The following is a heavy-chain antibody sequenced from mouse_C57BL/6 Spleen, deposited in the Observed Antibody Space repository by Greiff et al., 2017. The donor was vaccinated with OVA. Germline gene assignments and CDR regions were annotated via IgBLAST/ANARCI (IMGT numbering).Heavy chain of an antibody. J-gene: IGHJ4*01. Sequence: QVQLQQPGAELVKPGASVKMSCKASGYTFTSYWITWVKQRPGQGLEWIGDIYPGSGSTNYNEKFKSKATLTVATSSSTAYMQLSSLTSEDSAVYYCAREGWAYAMDYWGQGTSVTVSS. CDR2: IYPGSGST. D-gene: IGHD1-1*02. V-gene: IGHV1-55*01. CDR1: GYTFTSYW. CDR3: AREGWAYAMDY.